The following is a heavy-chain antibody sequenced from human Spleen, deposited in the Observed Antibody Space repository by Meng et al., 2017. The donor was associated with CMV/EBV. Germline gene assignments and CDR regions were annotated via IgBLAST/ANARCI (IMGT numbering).Heavy chain of an antibody. CDR3: ASSSGTILGVAYYYSYALDV. J-gene: IGHJ6*02. Sequence: GGSLRLSCAASGFTSFSSYGMHWVRQAPGKGLEWVAVIWYDGSNKYYGDSVKGRFTISRDNSKSTLYLQMTSLRAEDTAVYYCASSSGTILGVAYYYSYALDVWGQGTTVTVSS. CDR1: GFTSFSSYG. V-gene: IGHV3-33*01. D-gene: IGHD3-3*01. CDR2: IWYDGSNK.